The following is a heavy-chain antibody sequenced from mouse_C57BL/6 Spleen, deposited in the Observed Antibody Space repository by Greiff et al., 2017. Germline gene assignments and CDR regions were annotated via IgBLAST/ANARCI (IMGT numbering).Heavy chain of an antibody. J-gene: IGHJ3*01. CDR3: AREGYYEYDKDPGFAY. D-gene: IGHD2-4*01. V-gene: IGHV1-39*01. CDR2: INPNYGTT. Sequence: EVQLQQSGPELVQPGASVKISCKASGYSFTDYNLNCVKQSNGKSLEWIGVINPNYGTTSYNQKFKGHATLTVDQSSSTAYMQLNSLTSEDSAVYYCAREGYYEYDKDPGFAYWGQGTLVTVSA. CDR1: GYSFTDYN.